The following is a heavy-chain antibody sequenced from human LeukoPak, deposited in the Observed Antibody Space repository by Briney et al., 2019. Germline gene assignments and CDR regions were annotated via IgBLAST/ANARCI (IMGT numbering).Heavy chain of an antibody. Sequence: GGSLRLSCAASGFTFSSYNMNWVRQAPGKGLEWVSSISGSSNYIYYADSVKGRFTISRDNAKNSLYLQMNSLRAEDTAIYYCARASPVLSSGVTFDYWGQGTLVTVSS. V-gene: IGHV3-21*01. J-gene: IGHJ4*02. CDR3: ARASPVLSSGVTFDY. CDR1: GFTFSSYN. D-gene: IGHD6-19*01. CDR2: ISGSSNYI.